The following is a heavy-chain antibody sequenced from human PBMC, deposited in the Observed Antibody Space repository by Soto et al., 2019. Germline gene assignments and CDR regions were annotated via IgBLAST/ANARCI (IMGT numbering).Heavy chain of an antibody. D-gene: IGHD1-20*01. CDR3: ARGRNNWEPPDY. J-gene: IGHJ4*02. CDR1: GFTFSSYA. CDR2: ISYDGSNK. V-gene: IGHV3-30-3*01. Sequence: QVQLVESGGGVVQPGRSLRLSCAASGFTFSSYAMHWVRQAPGKGLEWVAVISYDGSNKYYADSVKGRFTISRDNSKNTLYLQMNSLRAEDTAVYYCARGRNNWEPPDYCGQGTLVTVSS.